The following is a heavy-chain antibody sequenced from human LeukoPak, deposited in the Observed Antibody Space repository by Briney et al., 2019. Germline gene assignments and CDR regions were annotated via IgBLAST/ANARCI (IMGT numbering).Heavy chain of an antibody. CDR3: AKDLVDSSDYYFSSSFSEPPPGHDY. CDR2: IRYDGSNK. CDR1: GFTFSSYG. V-gene: IGHV3-30*02. Sequence: PGGSLRLSCAASGFTFSSYGMHWVRQAPGKGLEWVAFIRYDGSNKYYADSVKGRFTISRDNSKNTLYLQMNSLRDEHTAVYSCAKDLVDSSDYYFSSSFSEPPPGHDYWGQGPLVTVSS. J-gene: IGHJ4*02. D-gene: IGHD3-22*01.